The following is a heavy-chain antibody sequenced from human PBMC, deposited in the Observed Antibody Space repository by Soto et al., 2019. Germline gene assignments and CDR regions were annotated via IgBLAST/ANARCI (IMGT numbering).Heavy chain of an antibody. J-gene: IGHJ4*02. Sequence: GGSLRLSCVVSGFTFNTYWMTWIRQAPGKGLEWVANINEDGNKQNYVDSVRGRFTISRDNAKTSLYLQMNSLRVEDTAVYYCATRAGAPADWGQGTLVTVSS. D-gene: IGHD6-25*01. CDR3: ATRAGAPAD. V-gene: IGHV3-7*01. CDR2: INEDGNKQ. CDR1: GFTFNTYW.